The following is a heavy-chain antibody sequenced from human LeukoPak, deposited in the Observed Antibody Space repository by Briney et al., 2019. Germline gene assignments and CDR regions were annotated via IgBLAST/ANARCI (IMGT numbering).Heavy chain of an antibody. D-gene: IGHD3-16*01. J-gene: IGHJ6*04. Sequence: GGSLRLSCAASGFTFSSYAMSWVRQAPGKELEWVSAISGSGGSTYYADSVKGRFTISRDNSKNTLYLQMNSLRAEDTAVYYCAKDKSWVYYYGMDVWGKGTTVTVSS. V-gene: IGHV3-23*01. CDR2: ISGSGGST. CDR1: GFTFSSYA. CDR3: AKDKSWVYYYGMDV.